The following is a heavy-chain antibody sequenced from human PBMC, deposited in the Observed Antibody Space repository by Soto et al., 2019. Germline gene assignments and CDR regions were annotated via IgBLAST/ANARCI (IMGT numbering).Heavy chain of an antibody. D-gene: IGHD6-13*01. V-gene: IGHV4-59*01. CDR1: GGSMSNYY. J-gene: IGHJ2*01. CDR3: ARVGYSSSWCWYFDL. CDR2: IYYSGNT. Sequence: QVHLLESGPGLLKSSETLSLTCIVSGGSMSNYYWSWIRQPPGKGLEWIGYIYYSGNTKYNPSLKSRVTISKDTSKNQFSLKLSSVTAADTAVYYCARVGYSSSWCWYFDLWGRGTLVTVSS.